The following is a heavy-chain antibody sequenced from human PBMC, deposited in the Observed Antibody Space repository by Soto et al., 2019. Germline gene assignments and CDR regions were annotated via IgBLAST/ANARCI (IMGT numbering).Heavy chain of an antibody. CDR2: TYVTGDS. V-gene: IGHV4-4*07. J-gene: IGHJ6*02. Sequence: SETLSLTCTVSGGSITSYYWSWIRQPAGKGLEWIGRTYVTGDSNYSPSLKSRVTMSVDTFKNQFSLSLSSATAADTAVYYCARDMRVFGGMDVWGRGVTVTSP. CDR3: ARDMRVFGGMDV. D-gene: IGHD3-3*01. CDR1: GGSITSYY.